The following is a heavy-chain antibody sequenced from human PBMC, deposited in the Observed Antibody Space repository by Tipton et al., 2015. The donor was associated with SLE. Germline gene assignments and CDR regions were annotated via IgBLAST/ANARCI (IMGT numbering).Heavy chain of an antibody. D-gene: IGHD1-26*01. CDR3: ARGGGSWEYYYYYYMDV. J-gene: IGHJ6*03. CDR2: SSDYNDNT. CDR1: GYTFTNYG. Sequence: QVQLVQSGAEVKKPGSSVKVSCKASGYTFTNYGISWVRQAPGQGLEWLGWSSDYNDNTNYAQKLQGRVTMTTDTSTSTAYMELRSLRSDDTAVYYCARGGGSWEYYYYYYMDVWGKGTTVIVS. V-gene: IGHV1-18*01.